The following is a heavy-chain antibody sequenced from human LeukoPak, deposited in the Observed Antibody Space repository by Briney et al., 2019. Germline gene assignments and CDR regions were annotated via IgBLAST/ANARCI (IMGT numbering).Heavy chain of an antibody. V-gene: IGHV4-39*07. Sequence: SETLSLTCTVSGGSIRSSYYYWGWIRQPPGKGLEWIGSIYDSGSTNYNPSLKSRVTISVDTSKNQFSLKLSSVTAADTAVYYCARVAPSYYDSSGYYFLDYWGQGTLVTVSS. D-gene: IGHD3-22*01. CDR2: IYDSGST. J-gene: IGHJ4*02. CDR3: ARVAPSYYDSSGYYFLDY. CDR1: GGSIRSSYYY.